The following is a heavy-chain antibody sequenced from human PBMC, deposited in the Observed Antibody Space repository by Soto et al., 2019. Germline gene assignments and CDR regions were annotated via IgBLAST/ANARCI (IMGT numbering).Heavy chain of an antibody. CDR3: ARETYGDYVGYFDP. J-gene: IGHJ5*02. V-gene: IGHV4-34*01. Sequence: SETLSLTCAVYGGSFIGYYWSWIRQPPGKGLEWIGEINHSGSTNYNPSLKSRVTISVDTSKNQFSLKLSSVTAADTAVYYCARETYGDYVGYFDPWGQGIQVTVSS. D-gene: IGHD4-17*01. CDR2: INHSGST. CDR1: GGSFIGYY.